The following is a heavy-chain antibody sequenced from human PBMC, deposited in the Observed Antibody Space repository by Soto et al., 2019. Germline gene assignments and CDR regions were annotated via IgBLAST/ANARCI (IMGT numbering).Heavy chain of an antibody. J-gene: IGHJ4*02. D-gene: IGHD3-3*01. CDR3: AWAGGYDFWVFDY. CDR2: IIPIFGTA. CDR1: GGTFSSYA. V-gene: IGHV1-69*13. Sequence: EASVKVSCKASGGTFSSYAISWVRQAPGQGLEWMGGIIPIFGTANYAQKFQGRVTITADESTSTAYMELSSLRSEDTAVYYCAWAGGYDFWVFDYWGQGTLVTVSS.